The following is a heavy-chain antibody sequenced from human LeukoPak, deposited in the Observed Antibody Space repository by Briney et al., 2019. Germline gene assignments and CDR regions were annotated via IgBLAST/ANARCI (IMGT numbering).Heavy chain of an antibody. CDR1: GYTLTELS. CDR3: ATSGNVESVAVDDY. V-gene: IGHV1-24*01. J-gene: IGHJ4*02. Sequence: ASAKVSCKVSGYTLTELSMHWVRQAPGKGLEWMGGFDPEDGETIYAQKFQGRVTMTEDTSTDTAYMELSSLRSEDTAVYYCATSGNVESVAVDDYWGQGTLVTVSS. CDR2: FDPEDGET. D-gene: IGHD2-15*01.